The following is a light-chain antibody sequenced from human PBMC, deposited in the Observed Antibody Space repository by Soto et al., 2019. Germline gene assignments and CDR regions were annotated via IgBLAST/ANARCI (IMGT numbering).Light chain of an antibody. V-gene: IGKV3-15*01. CDR3: QQYNSWPRT. CDR1: QTVGST. CDR2: TTS. Sequence: IVMTQSPATLSVSPGERITISCRASQTVGSTLAWYQQTPGQAPRLLIYTTSSRATGVPAKFSGSGSGTEFTLTIDSLQSEDFVLYYCQQYNSWPRTVGQGTKVDI. J-gene: IGKJ1*01.